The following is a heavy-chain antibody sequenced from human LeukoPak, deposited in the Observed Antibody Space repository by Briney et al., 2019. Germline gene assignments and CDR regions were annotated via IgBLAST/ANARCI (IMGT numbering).Heavy chain of an antibody. CDR1: GGSFSGYY. CDR2: INHSGST. V-gene: IGHV4-34*01. CDR3: ARGAQYCSSTSCSSEWDSDY. Sequence: PSETLSLTCAVYGGSFSGYYWSWIRQPPGKGLEWIGEINHSGSTNYNPSLKSRVTISVDTSKNQFSLKLSSVTAADTAVYYCARGAQYCSSTSCSSEWDSDYWGQGTLVTVSS. D-gene: IGHD2-2*01. J-gene: IGHJ4*02.